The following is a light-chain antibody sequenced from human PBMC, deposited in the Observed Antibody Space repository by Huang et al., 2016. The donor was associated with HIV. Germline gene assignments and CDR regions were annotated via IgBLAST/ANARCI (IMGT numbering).Light chain of an antibody. J-gene: IGKJ5*01. CDR1: QSVNSN. CDR2: EAS. CDR3: QQRKYWPPIT. Sequence: ETVLTQSPATLSLSPGERATLSCRAIQSVNSNLAWYQQKPGQTPRLLIYEASNRATGIPARFSGSGSGTDFTLTISSLEPEDFAVYYCQQRKYWPPITVGQGTRLEIK. V-gene: IGKV3-11*01.